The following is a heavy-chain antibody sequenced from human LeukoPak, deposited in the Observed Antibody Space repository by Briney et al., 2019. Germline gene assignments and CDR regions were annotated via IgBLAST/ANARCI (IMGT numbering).Heavy chain of an antibody. Sequence: ASVKVSCKASGYTFTSYAMNWVRQAPGQGLEWMGWINTNTGNPTYAQGFTGRIVFSLDTSVSTAYLQISSLKAEDTAVYYCARDVYSSGWYSGDYWGQGTLVTVSS. CDR3: ARDVYSSGWYSGDY. J-gene: IGHJ4*02. V-gene: IGHV7-4-1*02. CDR1: GYTFTSYA. CDR2: INTNTGNP. D-gene: IGHD6-19*01.